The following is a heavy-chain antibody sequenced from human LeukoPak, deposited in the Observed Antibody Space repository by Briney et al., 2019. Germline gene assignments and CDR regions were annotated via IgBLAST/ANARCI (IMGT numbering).Heavy chain of an antibody. CDR2: IYYSGST. Sequence: SETLSLTCTVSGGSISSSSYYWGWIRQPPGKGLEWIGSIYYSGSTYYNPSLKSRVTISVDTSKNQFSLKLSSVTAADTAVYYCARRPIGVVVAAKYYFDYWGQGTLVTVSS. J-gene: IGHJ4*02. CDR1: GGSISSSSYY. CDR3: ARRPIGVVVAAKYYFDY. V-gene: IGHV4-39*07. D-gene: IGHD2-15*01.